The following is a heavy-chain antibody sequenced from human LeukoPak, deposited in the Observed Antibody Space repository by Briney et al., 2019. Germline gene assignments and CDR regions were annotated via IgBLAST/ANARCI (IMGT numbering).Heavy chain of an antibody. CDR2: ISGSGGST. D-gene: IGHD6-13*01. V-gene: IGHV3-23*01. CDR1: GFIFSPYA. CDR3: AKDGGIAAAVLSGDAFDI. J-gene: IGHJ3*02. Sequence: GGSLRLSCAASGFIFSPYAMSWVRQAPGKGLEWVSAISGSGGSTYYADSVKGRFTISRDNSKNTLYLQMNSLRAEDTAVYYCAKDGGIAAAVLSGDAFDIWGQGTMVTVSS.